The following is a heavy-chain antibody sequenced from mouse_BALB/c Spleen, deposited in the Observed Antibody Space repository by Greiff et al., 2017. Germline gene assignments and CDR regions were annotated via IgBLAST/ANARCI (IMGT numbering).Heavy chain of an antibody. V-gene: IGHV5-6-5*01. D-gene: IGHD1-2*01. CDR3: ARGTTAGAMDY. J-gene: IGHJ4*01. Sequence: EVQVVESGGGLVKPGGSLKLSCAASGFTFSSYAMSWVRQTPEKRLEWVASISSGGSTYYPDSVKGRFTISRDNARNILYLQMSSLRSEDTAMYYCARGTTAGAMDYWGQGTSVTVSS. CDR1: GFTFSSYA. CDR2: ISSGGST.